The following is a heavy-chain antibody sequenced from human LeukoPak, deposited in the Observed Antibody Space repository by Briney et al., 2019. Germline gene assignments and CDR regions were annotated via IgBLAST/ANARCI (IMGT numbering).Heavy chain of an antibody. V-gene: IGHV1-24*01. Sequence: GASVKVSCKVSGYTLTELSMHWVRQAPGEGLEWMGGFDPEDGETIYAQKFQGRVTMTEDTSTDTAYMELSSLRSEGTAVYYCATESMVRGVRYYFDYWGQGTLVTVSS. D-gene: IGHD3-10*01. CDR2: FDPEDGET. CDR1: GYTLTELS. CDR3: ATESMVRGVRYYFDY. J-gene: IGHJ4*02.